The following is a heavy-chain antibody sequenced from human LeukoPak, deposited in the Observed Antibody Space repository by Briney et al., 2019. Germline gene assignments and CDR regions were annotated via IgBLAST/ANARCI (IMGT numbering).Heavy chain of an antibody. J-gene: IGHJ4*02. Sequence: GGSLRPSCAASGFTVITNDMTWVRQAPGKGLEWVSVLYSDGNTKYADSVQGRFTISRDNSKNTLYLEMNSLSPDDTAIYYCARGVEPLAANTLAYWGQGTLVTVSS. D-gene: IGHD1-14*01. CDR2: LYSDGNT. CDR1: GFTVITND. CDR3: ARGVEPLAANTLAY. V-gene: IGHV3-53*01.